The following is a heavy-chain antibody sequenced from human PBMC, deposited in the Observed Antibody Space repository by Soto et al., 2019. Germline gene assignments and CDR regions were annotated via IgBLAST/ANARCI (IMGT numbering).Heavy chain of an antibody. D-gene: IGHD1-1*01. V-gene: IGHV4-30-4*01. Sequence: SETLSLTCTVSGDSISSADYYWSWIRQTPGKGLEWTGHIFYSGTTYYNPTLKSRLTISVDTSKNHVALRLTSVTAADTAVYYCARDLWVEPELYYYGMDVWGQGTTVTVSS. CDR1: GDSISSADYY. J-gene: IGHJ6*02. CDR3: ARDLWVEPELYYYGMDV. CDR2: IFYSGTT.